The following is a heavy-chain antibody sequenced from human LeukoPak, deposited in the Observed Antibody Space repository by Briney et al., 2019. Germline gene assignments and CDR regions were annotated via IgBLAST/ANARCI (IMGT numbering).Heavy chain of an antibody. J-gene: IGHJ4*02. CDR1: GFTFSDYF. Sequence: GGSLRLSCSGSGFTFSDYFMNWIRQTPGKGLEWISYISSSGGNIKYADSVQGRFTISTDNAKKSLYLQMNSLRAEDTAVYYCARDRAEDDSSGYIHRDFDFWGQGTLVIVSS. V-gene: IGHV3-11*04. CDR3: ARDRAEDDSSGYIHRDFDF. D-gene: IGHD3-22*01. CDR2: ISSSGGNI.